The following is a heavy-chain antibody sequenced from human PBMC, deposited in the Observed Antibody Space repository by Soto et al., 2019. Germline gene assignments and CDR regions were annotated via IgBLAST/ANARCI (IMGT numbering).Heavy chain of an antibody. J-gene: IGHJ3*02. CDR2: IYYSGST. CDR1: GGSISSGGYY. Sequence: SETLSLTCTVSGGSISSGGYYWSWIRQHPGKGLEWIGYIYYSGSTYYNPSLKSRVTISVDTSKNQFSLKLSSVTAADTAVYYCARMQITMVRGVINSGSAFDIWGQGTMVTVSS. D-gene: IGHD3-10*01. V-gene: IGHV4-31*03. CDR3: ARMQITMVRGVINSGSAFDI.